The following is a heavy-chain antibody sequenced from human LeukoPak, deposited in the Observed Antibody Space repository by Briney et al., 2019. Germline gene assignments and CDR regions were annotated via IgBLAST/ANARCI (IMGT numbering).Heavy chain of an antibody. Sequence: GGSLRLSCAASGFTFSTDWMNWVRQAPGKGLEWVATIKKDGSETYYVDFVKGRFTISRDNAKNSVHLQMNSLRAVDTAVYCSGGSGWTSEFWGQGTLVTVSS. V-gene: IGHV3-7*04. D-gene: IGHD6-19*01. CDR3: GGSGWTSEF. CDR2: IKKDGSET. CDR1: GFTFSTDW. J-gene: IGHJ1*01.